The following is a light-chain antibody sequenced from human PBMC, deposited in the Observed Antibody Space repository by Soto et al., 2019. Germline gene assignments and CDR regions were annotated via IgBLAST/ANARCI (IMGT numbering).Light chain of an antibody. CDR2: GAS. CDR3: QQYNNWWT. CDR1: QSVSSN. J-gene: IGKJ1*01. V-gene: IGKV3-15*01. Sequence: EIVMTQSPATLSLSPGERATLSCRASQSVSSNLAWYQQKPGQAPRLLIYGASTRATGIPARFSGSVSGTDFTLTISSLQSEDFAVYYCQQYNNWWTFGQGTKVEIK.